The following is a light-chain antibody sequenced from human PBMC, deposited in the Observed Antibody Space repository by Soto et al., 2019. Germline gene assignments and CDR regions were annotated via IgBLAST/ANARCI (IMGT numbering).Light chain of an antibody. J-gene: IGKJ1*01. V-gene: IGKV1-5*01. CDR1: QNINTY. Sequence: DIQMTQSPSTLSASVGDRVTITCRASQNINTYLAWYQQKPGKVPNLLIYHASSLVTGVPSRFSGSGSRTEFTLTISILQPDDFAAYYCQQYSTLWTFGQATKVEIK. CDR2: HAS. CDR3: QQYSTLWT.